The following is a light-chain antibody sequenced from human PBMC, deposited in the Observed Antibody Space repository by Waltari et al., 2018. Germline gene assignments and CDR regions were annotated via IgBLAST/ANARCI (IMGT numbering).Light chain of an antibody. CDR3: QQYYSTPPT. Sequence: DIVMTQSPDSLAVSLGERATINCKSSQSVLYSSNDKNYLAWFHQQPGQPPKLLISWASTRESGVPDRFSGSGSGTDFTLTISSLQAEDVAVYYCQQYYSTPPTFGQGTKVEIK. J-gene: IGKJ1*01. CDR1: QSVLYSSNDKNY. CDR2: WAS. V-gene: IGKV4-1*01.